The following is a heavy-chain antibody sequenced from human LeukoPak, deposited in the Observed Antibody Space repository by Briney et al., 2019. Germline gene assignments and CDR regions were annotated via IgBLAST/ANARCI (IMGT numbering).Heavy chain of an antibody. D-gene: IGHD3-9*01. V-gene: IGHV3-33*01. CDR1: GFTFSSYG. J-gene: IGHJ6*02. Sequence: GGSLRLSCAASGFTFSSYGMHWVRQAPGKGLAWVAVIWYDGSNKYYADSVKGRFTISRDNSKNTLYLQMNSLRAEDTAVYYCARDILTGYYIYYGMDVWGQGTTVTVSS. CDR2: IWYDGSNK. CDR3: ARDILTGYYIYYGMDV.